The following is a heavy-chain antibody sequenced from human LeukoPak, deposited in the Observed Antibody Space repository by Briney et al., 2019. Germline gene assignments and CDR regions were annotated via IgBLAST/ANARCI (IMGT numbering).Heavy chain of an antibody. D-gene: IGHD3-10*02. CDR1: GFTFSNAW. Sequence: GGSLRLSCAASGFTFSNAWVSWVRQAPGKGLEWVGRIKNKTDGGTTDYAAPVKGRFTISRDDSKNTLYLQMNSLRTEDTAVYYCTSYVPSDYWGQGTLVTVSS. J-gene: IGHJ4*02. V-gene: IGHV3-15*01. CDR2: IKNKTDGGTT. CDR3: TSYVPSDY.